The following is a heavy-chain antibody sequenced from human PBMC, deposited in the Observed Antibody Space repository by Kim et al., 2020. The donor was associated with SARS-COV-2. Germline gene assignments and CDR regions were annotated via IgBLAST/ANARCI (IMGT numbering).Heavy chain of an antibody. Sequence: SRVTISVDTSKNQFSLKLSSVTAADTAVYYCARWAGYYGSGSSYYYGMDVWGQGTTVTVSS. V-gene: IGHV4-59*01. J-gene: IGHJ6*02. CDR3: ARWAGYYGSGSSYYYGMDV. D-gene: IGHD3-10*01.